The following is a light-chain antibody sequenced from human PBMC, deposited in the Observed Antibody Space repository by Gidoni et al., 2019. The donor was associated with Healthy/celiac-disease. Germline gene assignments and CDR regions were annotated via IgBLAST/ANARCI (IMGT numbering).Light chain of an antibody. Sequence: SYVLTQPPSVSVAPGQTARITCGGNNIGSKSVTWYQQKPGQAPVLVVYADSDRPSGIPERFSGSNSGNTATLTISRVEAGDEADYYCQVWDSSSDHRDVVFGGGTKLTVL. CDR2: ADS. CDR3: QVWDSSSDHRDVV. V-gene: IGLV3-21*02. J-gene: IGLJ2*01. CDR1: NIGSKS.